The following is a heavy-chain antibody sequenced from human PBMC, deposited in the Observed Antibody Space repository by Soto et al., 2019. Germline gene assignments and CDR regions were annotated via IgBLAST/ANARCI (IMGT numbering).Heavy chain of an antibody. D-gene: IGHD2-15*01. J-gene: IGHJ4*02. CDR2: IIPILGIA. V-gene: IGHV1-69*02. Sequence: QVQLVQSGAEVKKPGSSVKVSCKASGGTFSSYTISWVRQAPGQGLEWMGRIIPILGIANYAQKFQGRVTITADKSTSTAYMELSSLRSEDTAVYYCARGALSLVVVAAPFDYWGQGTLVTVSS. CDR3: ARGALSLVVVAAPFDY. CDR1: GGTFSSYT.